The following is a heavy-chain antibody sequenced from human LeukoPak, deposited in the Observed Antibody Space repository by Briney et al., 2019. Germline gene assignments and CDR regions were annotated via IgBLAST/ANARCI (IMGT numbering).Heavy chain of an antibody. Sequence: SETLSLTCAVYGGSFSGYYWSWIRQPPGKGLEWIGEINHSGSTNYNTSPKSRVTISVDTSKNLFSLKLSSVTAADTAVYYCARGRGYDSSGYDYWGQGTLVTVSS. V-gene: IGHV4-34*01. CDR3: ARGRGYDSSGYDY. CDR2: INHSGST. CDR1: GGSFSGYY. D-gene: IGHD3-22*01. J-gene: IGHJ4*02.